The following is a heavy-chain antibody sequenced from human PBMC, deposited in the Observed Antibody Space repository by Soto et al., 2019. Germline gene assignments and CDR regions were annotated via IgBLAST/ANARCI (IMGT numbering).Heavy chain of an antibody. CDR3: ARGRQAVGLEF. CDR1: DGSISSDY. Sequence: SETLSLTCIVSDGSISSDYWTWIRQPAGKGLEWLGRVYIGGETNYNPSLKSRLTMSLDTSKRQFSLWLSSVTAADTAVYYCARGRQAVGLEFWGLGTRVTVSS. J-gene: IGHJ4*02. V-gene: IGHV4-4*07. D-gene: IGHD1-26*01. CDR2: VYIGGET.